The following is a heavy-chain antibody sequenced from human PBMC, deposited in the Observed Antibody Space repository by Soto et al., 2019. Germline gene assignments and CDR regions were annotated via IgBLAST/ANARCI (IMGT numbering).Heavy chain of an antibody. CDR1: GDSVSSNSAA. CDR3: ARDPEYSYGYKANYFDY. CDR2: TYYRSKWYN. D-gene: IGHD5-18*01. V-gene: IGHV6-1*01. Sequence: KQSQTLSLTCAISGDSVSSNSAAWNWIRQSPSRGLEWLGRTYYRSKWYNDYAVSVKSRITINPDTSKNQFSLQLNSVTPEDTAVYYCARDPEYSYGYKANYFDYWGQGTLVTVSS. J-gene: IGHJ4*02.